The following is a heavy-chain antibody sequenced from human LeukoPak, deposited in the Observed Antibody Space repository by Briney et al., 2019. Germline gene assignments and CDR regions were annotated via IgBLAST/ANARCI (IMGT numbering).Heavy chain of an antibody. J-gene: IGHJ4*02. CDR2: ISGSGGST. CDR1: GFAFGSYA. CDR3: AKGGDFDDY. Sequence: QAGGSLRLSCAASGFAFGSYAMAWLRQAPGKGLEWVSAISGSGGSTYYADSVKGRFTISRDNSKNTLYLQMNSLRAEDTAVYYCAKGGDFDDYWGQGTLVTVSS. V-gene: IGHV3-23*01. D-gene: IGHD3-9*01.